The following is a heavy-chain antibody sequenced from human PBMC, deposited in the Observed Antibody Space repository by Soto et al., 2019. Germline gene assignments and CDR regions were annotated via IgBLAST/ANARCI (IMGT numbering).Heavy chain of an antibody. D-gene: IGHD6-13*01. V-gene: IGHV3-23*01. CDR2: ISERGERT. CDR3: ALIATPGRVPF. Sequence: EVQLLESGGGLVQPGGSLGLSCAASGFDFSSYAMTWVRQAPGKGLEWVAAISERGERTYYADSVEGRFTISRDNSKSTLSLQMSTLRVDDTAVYYCALIATPGRVPFWGQGTLVTVSS. CDR1: GFDFSSYA. J-gene: IGHJ1*01.